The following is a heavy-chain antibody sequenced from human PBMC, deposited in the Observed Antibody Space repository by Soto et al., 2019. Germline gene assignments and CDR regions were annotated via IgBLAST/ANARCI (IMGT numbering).Heavy chain of an antibody. D-gene: IGHD2-21*01. V-gene: IGHV1-8*02. CDR1: GYTFTSSN. CDR2: MNPNSGTT. CDR3: VRYCVAATY. J-gene: IGHJ4*02. Sequence: ASVKVSCEASGYTFTSSNINWVRQVAGHGLEWMGYMNPNSGTTGYAQKFQDRITLTRDTSTTTAYMELNSLTSDDTAMYFCVRYCVAATYWGQVTQVTVSS.